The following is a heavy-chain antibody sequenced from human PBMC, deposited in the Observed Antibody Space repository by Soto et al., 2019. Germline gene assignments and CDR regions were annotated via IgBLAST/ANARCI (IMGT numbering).Heavy chain of an antibody. V-gene: IGHV1-69*13. J-gene: IGHJ6*02. D-gene: IGHD6-6*01. Sequence: SVKVSCKASGDTFSSYAISWVRQAPGKGLEWMGKIIPTFGRTNYAQKFQGRLTISADDSTSTAYMELRSLVSEDTAVYYCARDPLSSFAMDVWGQGTTVTVSS. CDR1: GDTFSSYA. CDR2: IIPTFGRT. CDR3: ARDPLSSFAMDV.